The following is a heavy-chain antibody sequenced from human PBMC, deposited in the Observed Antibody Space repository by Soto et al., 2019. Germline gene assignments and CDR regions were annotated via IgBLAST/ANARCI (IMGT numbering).Heavy chain of an antibody. D-gene: IGHD4-17*01. V-gene: IGHV3-23*01. CDR3: AKANGDYGAFDI. Sequence: HPGGSLRLSCAASGFTFSSYAMSWVRQAPGKGLEWVSAISGSGGSTYYADSVKGRFTISRDNSKNTLYLQMNSLRAEDTAVYYCAKANGDYGAFDIWGQGTMVTVSS. J-gene: IGHJ3*02. CDR1: GFTFSSYA. CDR2: ISGSGGST.